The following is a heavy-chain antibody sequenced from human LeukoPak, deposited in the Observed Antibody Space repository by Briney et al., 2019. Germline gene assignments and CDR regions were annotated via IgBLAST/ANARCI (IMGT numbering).Heavy chain of an antibody. Sequence: GGSLRLSCAASGFTFSSYWMSWVRQAPGKGLEWVANIKQDGSEKYYVDSVKGRFTISRDNAKNSLYLQMNSLRAEDTAVYYCARGGDYDSRVIPDYWGQGTLVTVSS. J-gene: IGHJ4*02. CDR3: ARGGDYDSRVIPDY. CDR1: GFTFSSYW. V-gene: IGHV3-7*01. D-gene: IGHD3-22*01. CDR2: IKQDGSEK.